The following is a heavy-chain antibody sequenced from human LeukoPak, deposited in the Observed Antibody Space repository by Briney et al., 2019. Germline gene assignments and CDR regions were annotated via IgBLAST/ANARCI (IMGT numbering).Heavy chain of an antibody. D-gene: IGHD3-22*01. V-gene: IGHV3-30*02. CDR3: AKEGVYYESSGSFPFDS. CDR1: GFSFSSYG. J-gene: IGHJ4*02. CDR2: VWYDGSNK. Sequence: PGGSLRLSCAASGFSFSSYGMHWVRQAPGKGLEWVAFVWYDGSNKYYADSVKGRFTISRDNSKNTLYLQMNSLRGDDTAVYFCAKEGVYYESSGSFPFDSWGQGTLVTVSS.